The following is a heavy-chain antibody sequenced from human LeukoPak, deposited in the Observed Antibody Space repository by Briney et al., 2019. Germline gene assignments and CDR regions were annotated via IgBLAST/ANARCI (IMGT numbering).Heavy chain of an antibody. D-gene: IGHD3-10*01. Sequence: GGSLRLSCAAPGFTISGIYMTWVRQAPGKGLEWVSVINNGGGTYYADSVRGRFTISRDNSKNTLSLQMNSLRAEDTAVYYCARESYDSLDYWGQGTLVTVSS. V-gene: IGHV3-66*01. J-gene: IGHJ4*02. CDR3: ARESYDSLDY. CDR2: INNGGGT. CDR1: GFTISGIY.